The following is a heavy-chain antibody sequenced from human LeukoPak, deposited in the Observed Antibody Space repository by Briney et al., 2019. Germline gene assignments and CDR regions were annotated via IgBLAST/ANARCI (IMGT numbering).Heavy chain of an antibody. J-gene: IGHJ4*02. D-gene: IGHD5-24*01. CDR1: GFTFSSYG. CDR2: IWYDGSNK. V-gene: IGHV3-33*06. Sequence: GGSLRLSCAASGFTFSSYGMHWVRQAPGKGLEWVAVIWYDGSNKYYADSVKGRFTISRDNSKNTLYLQMNSLRAEDTAVYYCAKDLDGYNPLTFDYWGQGTLVTLSS. CDR3: AKDLDGYNPLTFDY.